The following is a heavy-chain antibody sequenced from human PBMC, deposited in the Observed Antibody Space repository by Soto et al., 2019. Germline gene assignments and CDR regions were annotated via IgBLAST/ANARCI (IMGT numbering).Heavy chain of an antibody. CDR3: AKDRYYLDY. D-gene: IGHD1-20*01. CDR1: GFTFSSYG. J-gene: IGHJ4*02. CDR2: ISYDGSNK. V-gene: IGHV3-30*18. Sequence: GGSLRLSCAASGFTFSSYGMHWVRQAPGKGLEWVAVISYDGSNKYYADSVKGRFTISRDNSKNTLYLQMNSLRAEDTAVYYCAKDRYYLDYWGQGTLVTVSS.